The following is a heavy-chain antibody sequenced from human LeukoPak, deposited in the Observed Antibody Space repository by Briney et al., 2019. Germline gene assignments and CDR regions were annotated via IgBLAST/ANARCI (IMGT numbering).Heavy chain of an antibody. J-gene: IGHJ4*02. CDR1: GFTFSSYG. D-gene: IGHD5-18*01. Sequence: GSLRLSCAASGFTFSSYGMHWVRQAPGKGLEWVAVISYDGTNKYYADSVKGRFTISRDNSKNTLYLQMNSLRAEDTAVYYCAKDPRDVDTPMVQGGVYWGQGTLVTVSS. V-gene: IGHV3-30*18. CDR3: AKDPRDVDTPMVQGGVY. CDR2: ISYDGTNK.